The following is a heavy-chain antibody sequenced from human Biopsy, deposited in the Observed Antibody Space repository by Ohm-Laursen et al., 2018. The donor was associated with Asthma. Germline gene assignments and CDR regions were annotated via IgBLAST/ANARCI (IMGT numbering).Heavy chain of an antibody. CDR1: GGSINNFY. Sequence: SETLFLTCTVSGGSINNFYWSWIRQPPGKGLESIGHVYYSGSTNYNPSLKSRVTISIDASKNQFSLKLTSVTAADTAVYYCARGVDRVTGLLDHFDSWGQGTLVTVSS. CDR2: VYYSGST. J-gene: IGHJ4*02. D-gene: IGHD2-21*02. V-gene: IGHV4-59*01. CDR3: ARGVDRVTGLLDHFDS.